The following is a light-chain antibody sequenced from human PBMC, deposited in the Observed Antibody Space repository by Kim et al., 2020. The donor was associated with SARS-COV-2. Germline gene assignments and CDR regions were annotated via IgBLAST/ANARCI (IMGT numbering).Light chain of an antibody. CDR1: QTVLYSSNNKNY. Sequence: ATSNCKSSQTVLYSSNNKNYLGWHQQKAGQPPRLIIYGASTRKSGVPDRFGGSGSGTDFTLTISSLQAEDVAVYYCQKYYKTPITFGGGTRLEIK. CDR2: GAS. J-gene: IGKJ5*01. V-gene: IGKV4-1*01. CDR3: QKYYKTPIT.